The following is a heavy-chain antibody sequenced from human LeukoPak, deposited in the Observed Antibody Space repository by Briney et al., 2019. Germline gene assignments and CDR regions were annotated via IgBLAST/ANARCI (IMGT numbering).Heavy chain of an antibody. CDR1: GFTFSTYT. D-gene: IGHD3-16*01. J-gene: IGHJ4*02. Sequence: GGCLRLSCLASGFTFSTYTMNWVRQAPGKGLEWVSSINRDSSLMYYAESVKGRFTISRDNARNSLYLQMNSLRVEDTAVYYCIRDLFDDYSLDYWGQGTLVTVSS. CDR3: IRDLFDDYSLDY. V-gene: IGHV3-21*01. CDR2: INRDSSLM.